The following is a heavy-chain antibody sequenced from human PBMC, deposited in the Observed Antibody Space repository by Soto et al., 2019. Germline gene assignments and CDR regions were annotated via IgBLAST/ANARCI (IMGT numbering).Heavy chain of an antibody. D-gene: IGHD1-26*01. J-gene: IGHJ4*02. CDR2: ISGSGGST. Sequence: EVQLLESGGGLVQPGGSLRLSCAASGFTFSSYAMRWVRQAPGKGLEWVSAISGSGGSTYYADSVKGRFTISRDNSKNTLYVQMNSLRAEDTAVYYCARRGSGSYYDDGGQGTLVTVSS. V-gene: IGHV3-23*01. CDR3: ARRGSGSYYDD. CDR1: GFTFSSYA.